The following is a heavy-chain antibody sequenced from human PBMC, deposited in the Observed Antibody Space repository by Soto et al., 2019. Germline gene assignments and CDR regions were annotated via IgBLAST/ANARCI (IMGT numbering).Heavy chain of an antibody. CDR1: GYTFTSYG. CDR2: ISAYNGNT. CDR3: ARVLELGYYYYYGMDV. D-gene: IGHD3-10*01. Sequence: GASVKVSCKASGYTFTSYGISWVRQAPGQGLEWMGWISAYNGNTNYAQKLQGRVTMTTDTSTSTAYMELRSLRSDDTAVYYCARVLELGYYYYYGMDVWGQGTTVTVSS. J-gene: IGHJ6*02. V-gene: IGHV1-18*01.